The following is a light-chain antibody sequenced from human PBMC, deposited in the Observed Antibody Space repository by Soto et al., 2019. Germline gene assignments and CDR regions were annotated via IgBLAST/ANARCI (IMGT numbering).Light chain of an antibody. J-gene: IGLJ2*01. CDR3: SSYTSSSTLL. V-gene: IGLV2-14*01. CDR1: SSDVGSYNY. CDR2: EVS. Sequence: QSALTQPASVSGSPGQSITISCTGTSSDVGSYNYVSWYQQHPGKAPKLMIYEVSNRPSGVSNRFSGSKSGNTASLTISGLQAEDGADYYCSSYTSSSTLLFGGGTKVTVL.